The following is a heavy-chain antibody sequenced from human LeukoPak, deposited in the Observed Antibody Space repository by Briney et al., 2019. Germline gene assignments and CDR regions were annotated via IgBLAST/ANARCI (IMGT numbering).Heavy chain of an antibody. CDR1: GYSISIAFY. Sequence: SETLSLTCTVSGYSISIAFYWGWIRQPPGKGLEWIGSISHSGSTYYNPSLKSRVTISVDTSKNQFSLKLSSVTAADTAVYYCARDRGGATWFDYWGQGTLVTVSS. D-gene: IGHD1-26*01. CDR2: ISHSGST. CDR3: ARDRGGATWFDY. V-gene: IGHV4-38-2*02. J-gene: IGHJ4*02.